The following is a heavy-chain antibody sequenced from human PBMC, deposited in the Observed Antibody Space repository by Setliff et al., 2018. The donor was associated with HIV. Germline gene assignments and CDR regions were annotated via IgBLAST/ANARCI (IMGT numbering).Heavy chain of an antibody. Sequence: AGGSLRLSCVGSGFSFSLYAIVWVRQVPGKGLEWVSLISWDGGSTYYSDSVKGRFTISRDNRKNSLFLQMNSLRAEDTAFYYCAKDTYTNGWHTSNFYHYGLEVWGQGTTVTVSS. CDR1: GFSFSLYA. CDR3: AKDTYTNGWHTSNFYHYGLEV. D-gene: IGHD6-19*01. CDR2: ISWDGGST. V-gene: IGHV3-43D*03. J-gene: IGHJ6*02.